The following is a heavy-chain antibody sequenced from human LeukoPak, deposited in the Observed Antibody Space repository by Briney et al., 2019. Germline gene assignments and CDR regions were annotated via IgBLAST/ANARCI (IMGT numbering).Heavy chain of an antibody. CDR3: ARGATMVRGVIALDY. CDR1: GGSISSSNW. Sequence: SGTLSLTCAVSGGSISSSNWWSWVRQPPGKGLEWIGEIYHSGSTNYNPSLKSRVTISVDKSKNQFSLKLSSVTAADTAVYYCARGATMVRGVIALDYWGQGTLVTVSS. CDR2: IYHSGST. J-gene: IGHJ4*02. V-gene: IGHV4-4*02. D-gene: IGHD3-10*01.